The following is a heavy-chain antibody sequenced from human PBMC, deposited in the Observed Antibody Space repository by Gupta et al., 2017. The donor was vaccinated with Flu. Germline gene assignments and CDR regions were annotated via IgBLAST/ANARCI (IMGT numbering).Heavy chain of an antibody. CDR1: AW. CDR2: IKSKTDGGKT. Sequence: AWMGWVRQDPGKGLGGGGGIKSKTDGGKTDDAAPVKGRFTMSRDDAKKTVYLQMKRVKSEDTAVYYCTTGPKTTVVTRDVGGKGTTVTVYS. J-gene: IGHJ6*04. D-gene: IGHD4-17*01. V-gene: IGHV3-15*01. CDR3: TTGPKTTVVTRDV.